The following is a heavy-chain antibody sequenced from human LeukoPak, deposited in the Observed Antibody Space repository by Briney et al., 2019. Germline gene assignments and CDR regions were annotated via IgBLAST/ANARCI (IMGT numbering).Heavy chain of an antibody. CDR3: ATGGPHSSSWFVN. CDR2: IYHSGST. J-gene: IGHJ4*02. Sequence: PSGTLSLTCAVSGGSISSTNWWSWVRQPPGKGLEWIGEIYHSGSTNYNPSLKSRVTISVDKSKNQFSLKLTSVTAADTAVYYCATGGPHSSSWFVNWGQGTLVTVSS. D-gene: IGHD6-13*01. CDR1: GGSISSTNW. V-gene: IGHV4-4*02.